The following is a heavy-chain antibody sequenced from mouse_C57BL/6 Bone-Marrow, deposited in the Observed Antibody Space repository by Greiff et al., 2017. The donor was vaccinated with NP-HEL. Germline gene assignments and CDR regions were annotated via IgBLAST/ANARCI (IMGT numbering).Heavy chain of an antibody. J-gene: IGHJ2*01. CDR3: ARGYYGTPDY. V-gene: IGHV3-6*01. D-gene: IGHD1-1*01. Sequence: EVQLQESGPGLVKPSQSLSLTCSVTGYSITSGYYWNWIRQFPGNKLEWMGYISYDGSNNYNPSLKNRISITRDTSKNQFFLKLNSVTTKYTATYYCARGYYGTPDYWGQGTTLTVSS. CDR1: GYSITSGYY. CDR2: ISYDGSN.